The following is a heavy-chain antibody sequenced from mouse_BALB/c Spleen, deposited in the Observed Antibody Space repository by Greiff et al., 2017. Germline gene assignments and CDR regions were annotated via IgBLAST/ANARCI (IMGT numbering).Heavy chain of an antibody. CDR1: GFTFNTYA. CDR3: VRGYYGYGYYAMDY. CDR2: IRSKSNNYAT. D-gene: IGHD1-2*01. Sequence: EVQVVESGGGLVQPKGSLKLSCAASGFTFNTYAMNWVRQAPGKGLEWVARIRSKSNNYATYYADSVKDRFTISRDDSQSMLYLQMNNLKTEDTAMYYCVRGYYGYGYYAMDYWGQGTSVTVSS. J-gene: IGHJ4*01. V-gene: IGHV10-1*02.